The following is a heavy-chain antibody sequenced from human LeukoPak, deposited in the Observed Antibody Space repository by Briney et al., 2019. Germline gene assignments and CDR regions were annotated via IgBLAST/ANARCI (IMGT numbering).Heavy chain of an antibody. CDR3: ARAPPTDWYFDL. D-gene: IGHD4-17*01. Sequence: PGRSLRLSCAASGFTFSSHGTQWVRQAPGKGLEWVAVISYDGSTKYYADSAKGRFTISRDNSKSTLYLQMDSLRAEDTAVYYCARAPPTDWYFDLWGRGTLVTVSS. CDR2: ISYDGSTK. V-gene: IGHV3-30*03. J-gene: IGHJ2*01. CDR1: GFTFSSHG.